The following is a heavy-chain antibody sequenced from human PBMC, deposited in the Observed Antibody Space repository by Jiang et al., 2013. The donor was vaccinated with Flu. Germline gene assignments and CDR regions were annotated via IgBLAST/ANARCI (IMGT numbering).Heavy chain of an antibody. CDR3: ARVGRDREFDY. V-gene: IGHV1-18*01. D-gene: IGHD3-10*01. Sequence: SGAEVKKPGSSVKVSCKASGGTFSSYTISWVRQAPGQGLEWMGWISSYNVKTNDAQKLQGRVTMTTDTSTSTAYMELRSLRSDDTAVYYCARVGRDREFDYWGQGTLVTVSS. CDR2: ISSYNVKT. CDR1: GGTFSSYT. J-gene: IGHJ4*02.